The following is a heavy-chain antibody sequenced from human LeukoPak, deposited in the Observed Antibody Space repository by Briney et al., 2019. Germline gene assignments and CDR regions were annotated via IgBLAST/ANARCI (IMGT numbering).Heavy chain of an antibody. CDR2: IIPIFGSS. Sequence: GASVKVSCKASGGTFNNYAINWVRQAPGQGLEWMGAIIPIFGSSDYAQKFQGRVTITADESTTTAYMELSSLRSEDTAVYYCARVTHTELSTWFDPWGQGTLVTVSS. CDR1: GGTFNNYA. CDR3: ARVTHTELSTWFDP. D-gene: IGHD5-18*01. J-gene: IGHJ5*02. V-gene: IGHV1-69*13.